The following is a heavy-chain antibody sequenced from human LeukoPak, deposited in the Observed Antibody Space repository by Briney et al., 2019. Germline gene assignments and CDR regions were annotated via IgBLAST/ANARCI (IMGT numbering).Heavy chain of an antibody. Sequence: SETLSLTCTVSGYSISSGYYWGWIRQPPGKGLEWIGSIYHSGSTYYNPSLKSRVTISVDTSKNQFSLKLTSVTAADTAVYYCAREDRYSSSWYWYDSSGYPTLVYWGQGTLVTVSS. J-gene: IGHJ4*02. CDR2: IYHSGST. CDR1: GYSISSGYY. CDR3: AREDRYSSSWYWYDSSGYPTLVY. D-gene: IGHD6-13*01. V-gene: IGHV4-38-2*02.